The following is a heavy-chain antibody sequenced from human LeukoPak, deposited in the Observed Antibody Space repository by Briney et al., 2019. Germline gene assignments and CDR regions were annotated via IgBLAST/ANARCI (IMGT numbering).Heavy chain of an antibody. J-gene: IGHJ4*02. V-gene: IGHV1-3*01. CDR3: AKPRSGWYVFDY. CDR1: GYTFTSYA. Sequence: GASVKVSCKASGYTFTSYAMHWVRQAPGQRLEWMGWINAGNGNTKYSQKFQGRVTITRDTSASTAYMELSSLRADDTAVYYCAKPRSGWYVFDYWGQGILVTVSS. CDR2: INAGNGNT. D-gene: IGHD6-19*01.